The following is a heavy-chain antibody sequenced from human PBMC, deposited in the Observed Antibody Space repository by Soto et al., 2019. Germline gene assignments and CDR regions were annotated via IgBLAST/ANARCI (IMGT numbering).Heavy chain of an antibody. Sequence: EVQLLESGGGLIQPGGSLRLSCEASGFTFSNYGMTWVRQAPGKGLEWVSTISGSGDRAFYADPVKGRFTISRDNSKNTLYLQMNSLSAEDTAIYYCAKEMIASTLADFFDSWGQGIRVTVSS. CDR2: ISGSGDRA. CDR3: AKEMIASTLADFFDS. CDR1: GFTFSNYG. D-gene: IGHD2-21*01. J-gene: IGHJ4*02. V-gene: IGHV3-23*01.